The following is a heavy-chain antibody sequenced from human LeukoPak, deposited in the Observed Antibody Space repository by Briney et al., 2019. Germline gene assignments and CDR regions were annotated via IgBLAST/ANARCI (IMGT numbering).Heavy chain of an antibody. CDR3: AAFSHKGV. J-gene: IGHJ6*02. CDR1: GFTFTNYV. CDR2: VSSDGINK. Sequence: QPGRSLRLSCVASGFTFTNYVIHWVRQAPGKGLEWVAVVSSDGINKYYADSVRGRFTISRDSSKNTLFLQLNSLRAEDTAVYYCAAFSHKGVWGQGTTVTVS. V-gene: IGHV3-30*14. D-gene: IGHD3-3*02.